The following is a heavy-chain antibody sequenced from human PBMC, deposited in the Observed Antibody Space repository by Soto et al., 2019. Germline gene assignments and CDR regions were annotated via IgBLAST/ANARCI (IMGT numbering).Heavy chain of an antibody. CDR3: ATYDSCGLAF. Sequence: QVQLQESGPGLVKPSETLSLTCTVSRGSISSYYWNWIRQPPGKGLEWIGYIYYSGTTYYNPSLKLRLKLSIDTSKKKLSLRLTSVTAADTAVYYCATYDSCGLAFWGQGTLVTVSS. V-gene: IGHV4-59*08. J-gene: IGHJ4*02. CDR2: IYYSGTT. D-gene: IGHD3-22*01. CDR1: RGSISSYY.